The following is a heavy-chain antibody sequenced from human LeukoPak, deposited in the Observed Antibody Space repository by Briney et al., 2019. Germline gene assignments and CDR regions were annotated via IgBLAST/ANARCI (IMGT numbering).Heavy chain of an antibody. CDR3: TTSGYCSSAGCLAAGYYNYMDV. CDR1: GFIFANYA. Sequence: PGGSLRLSCTPSGFIFANYAMSWFRQAPGNGLEWVAFLTTKAYGATTEYAASVKGRFSLSRGDSTSIAYLEMNSLKTEDTAVYYCTTSGYCSSAGCLAAGYYNYMDVWGRGTTVTVCS. CDR2: LTTKAYGATT. J-gene: IGHJ6*03. V-gene: IGHV3-49*03. D-gene: IGHD2-2*01.